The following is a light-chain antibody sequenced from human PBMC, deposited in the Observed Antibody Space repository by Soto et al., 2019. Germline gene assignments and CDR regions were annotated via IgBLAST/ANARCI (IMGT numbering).Light chain of an antibody. J-gene: IGLJ1*01. CDR1: SSNIGAGYD. Sequence: QSVLTQPPSVSGAPGQRVTITCTGSSSNIGAGYDVHWYQRLPGTAPKVLIYSNNNRPSGVPDRFSGSKSGTSASLAITGLQARDEADYYCQSYDSSLSGSYVFGTGTKVTVL. V-gene: IGLV1-40*01. CDR2: SNN. CDR3: QSYDSSLSGSYV.